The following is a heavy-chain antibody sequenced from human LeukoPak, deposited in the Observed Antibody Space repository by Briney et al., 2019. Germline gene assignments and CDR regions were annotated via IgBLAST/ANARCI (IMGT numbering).Heavy chain of an antibody. CDR1: GFTVSSNY. CDR3: ASTYYYYYMDV. CDR2: IYSGGST. Sequence: GGSLRLSRAASGFTVSSNYMSWVRQAPGKGLEWVSVIYSGGSTYYAESVKDRFTISRDNSKNTLYLQMNSLRAEHTAVYYCASTYYYYYMDVWGKGTPVTIS. V-gene: IGHV3-53*01. J-gene: IGHJ6*03.